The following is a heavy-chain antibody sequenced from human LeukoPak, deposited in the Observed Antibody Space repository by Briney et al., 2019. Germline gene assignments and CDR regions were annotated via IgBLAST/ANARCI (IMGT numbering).Heavy chain of an antibody. CDR3: ARDIGVAADH. CDR1: GFTFSSYS. V-gene: IGHV3-21*01. CDR2: ISSSTIYI. D-gene: IGHD6-19*01. J-gene: IGHJ4*02. Sequence: GGSLRLSCAASGFTFSSYSMDWVRQAPGKGLEWVSSISSSTIYIYYADSVRGRFTISRDNAQNSLYLQMNSLTAEDTAVYYCARDIGVAADHWGQGTLVTVSS.